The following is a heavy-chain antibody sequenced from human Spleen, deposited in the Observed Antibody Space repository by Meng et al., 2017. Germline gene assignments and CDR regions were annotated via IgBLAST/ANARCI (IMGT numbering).Heavy chain of an antibody. D-gene: IGHD2-15*01. CDR3: ARGYCSGGSCYRNWFDP. CDR1: EDSVSSNSAA. Sequence: SQTLSLTCAISEDSVSSNSAAWNWVRQSPSRGLEWLGRTYYRSKWYNDYAVSVKSRITINPDTSKNQFSLQLNSVTPEDTAVYYCARGYCSGGSCYRNWFDPWGQGTLVTVSS. CDR2: TYYRSKWYN. J-gene: IGHJ5*02. V-gene: IGHV6-1*01.